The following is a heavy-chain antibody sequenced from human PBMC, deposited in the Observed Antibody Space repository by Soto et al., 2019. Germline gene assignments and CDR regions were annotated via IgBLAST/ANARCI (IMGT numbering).Heavy chain of an antibody. CDR1: GFNFSSYS. D-gene: IGHD3-3*01. CDR2: ISSSSSTI. J-gene: IGHJ5*02. CDR3: ARNAVLRFLEWSRFDP. Sequence: GGSLRLSCAASGFNFSSYSMNWVRQAPGKGLEWVSYISSSSSTIYYADSVKGRFTISRDNAKNSLYLQMNSLRAEDTAVYYCARNAVLRFLEWSRFDPWGQGTLVTVSS. V-gene: IGHV3-48*01.